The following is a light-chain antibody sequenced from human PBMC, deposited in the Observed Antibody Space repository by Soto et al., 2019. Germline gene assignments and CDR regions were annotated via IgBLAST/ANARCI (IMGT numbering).Light chain of an antibody. CDR3: SSSTTGSLYV. Sequence: SALTQPASVSGSPGQSITISCTGTSSDVGTYNHVSWYQHYPGQVPKLLIYNVNHRPSGISNRFSGSRSGSTASLTISGLQVGDEADYFCSSSTTGSLYVFGTGTK. CDR2: NVN. V-gene: IGLV2-14*01. CDR1: SSDVGTYNH. J-gene: IGLJ1*01.